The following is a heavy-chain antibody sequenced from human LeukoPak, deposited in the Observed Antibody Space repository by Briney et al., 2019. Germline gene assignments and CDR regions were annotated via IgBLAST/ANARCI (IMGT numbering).Heavy chain of an antibody. V-gene: IGHV3-23*01. D-gene: IGHD5-12*01. CDR3: AKGIGVDIVATTPLDF. CDR2: ISGSGGST. CDR1: GYTFRNYD. Sequence: GGSLRLTCAASGYTFRNYDMSWVRQAPGKGLEWVSGISGSGGSTYYTDSVKGRLTISRDNSKNTLYLQMNSLRAEDTALYYCAKGIGVDIVATTPLDFWGQETLVTVSS. J-gene: IGHJ4*02.